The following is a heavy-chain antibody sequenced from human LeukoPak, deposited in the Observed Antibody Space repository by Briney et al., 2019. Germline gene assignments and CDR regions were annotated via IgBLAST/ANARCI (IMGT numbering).Heavy chain of an antibody. CDR1: RFTFGDYA. Sequence: GGSLRLSCTASRFTFGDYAMNWVRQAPGKGLEWVGFIRSNAYGGTPEYAASVKGRFTISRDDSKSIAYLQMNSLKTEDTAVYYCTRYRGYFDYWGPGTLVTVSS. CDR2: IRSNAYGGTP. CDR3: TRYRGYFDY. V-gene: IGHV3-49*04. D-gene: IGHD3-10*01. J-gene: IGHJ4*02.